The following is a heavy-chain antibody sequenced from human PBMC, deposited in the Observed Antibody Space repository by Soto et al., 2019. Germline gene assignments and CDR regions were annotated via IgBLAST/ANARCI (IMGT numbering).Heavy chain of an antibody. J-gene: IGHJ3*02. V-gene: IGHV4-30-4*01. D-gene: IGHD3-22*01. Sequence: SETLSLTCTVSGGSISRGDYYWIWIRQPPGKGLEWIGYIYYSGSTYYNPSLKSRVTISVDTSKNQFSLKLSSVTAADTAVYYCARDSTFTMIGEDAFDIWGQGTMVTVSS. CDR3: ARDSTFTMIGEDAFDI. CDR1: GGSISRGDYY. CDR2: IYYSGST.